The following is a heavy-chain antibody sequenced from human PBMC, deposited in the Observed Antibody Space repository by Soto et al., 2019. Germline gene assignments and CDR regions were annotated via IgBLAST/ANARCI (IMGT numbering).Heavy chain of an antibody. CDR3: ARDVSSGSYDY. J-gene: IGHJ4*02. CDR2: IWYDGSNK. D-gene: IGHD3-10*01. CDR1: GFTFSSYG. Sequence: QVQLVESGGGVVQPGRSLRLSCAASGFTFSSYGMHWVRQAPGKGLEWVAVIWYDGSNKYYADSVKGRFTISRDNSKNTRYLQMISLRAEDTAVFYGARDVSSGSYDYWGQGTLVTVSS. V-gene: IGHV3-33*01.